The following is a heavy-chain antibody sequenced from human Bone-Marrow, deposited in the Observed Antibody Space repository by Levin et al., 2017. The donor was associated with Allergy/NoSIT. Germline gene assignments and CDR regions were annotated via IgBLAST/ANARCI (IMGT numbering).Heavy chain of an antibody. CDR2: IYYSGDT. CDR3: ARHLVWGAFDY. Sequence: SQTLSLTCTVSGGSVTSSSYYWGWIRQPPGKGLEWIGSIYYSGDTYDSPSLKSRVTMSVDTSKNQFSLKLSSLTAADTAVYYFARHLVWGAFDYWGQGTLVTVSS. J-gene: IGHJ4*02. D-gene: IGHD3-16*01. CDR1: GGSVTSSSYY. V-gene: IGHV4-39*01.